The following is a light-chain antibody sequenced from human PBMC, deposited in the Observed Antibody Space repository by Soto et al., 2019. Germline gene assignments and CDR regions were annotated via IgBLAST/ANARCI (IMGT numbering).Light chain of an antibody. CDR1: SSDVGNYNY. CDR3: SSYTSSSTYV. Sequence: QSALTQPASVSGSPGQSITISCTGTSSDVGNYNYVSWYQQHPGKAPKLMIHDVSNRPSGVSNRFSGSKSGNTASLTISGLQAEDEADYYCSSYTSSSTYVFGPGPKLTVL. J-gene: IGLJ1*01. CDR2: DVS. V-gene: IGLV2-14*01.